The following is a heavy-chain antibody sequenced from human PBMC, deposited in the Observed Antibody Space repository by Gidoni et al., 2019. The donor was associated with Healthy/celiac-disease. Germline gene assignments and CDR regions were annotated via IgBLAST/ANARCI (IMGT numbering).Heavy chain of an antibody. D-gene: IGHD3-9*01. Sequence: QVQLVESGGGLVKPGGSLRLSCAASGFTFSDYYISWIRQAPGKGLEWVSYISSSGSTIYYADSVKGRFTISRDNAKNSLYLQMNSLRAEDTAVYYCARDGSILRYFDWLLYRYGMDVWGQGTTVTVSS. J-gene: IGHJ6*02. CDR2: ISSSGSTI. CDR3: ARDGSILRYFDWLLYRYGMDV. V-gene: IGHV3-11*01. CDR1: GFTFSDYY.